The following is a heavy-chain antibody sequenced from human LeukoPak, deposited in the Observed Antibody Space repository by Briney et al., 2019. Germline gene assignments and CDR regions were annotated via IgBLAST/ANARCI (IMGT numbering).Heavy chain of an antibody. Sequence: SVKVSCKASGGTFSSYAISWVRQAPGQGLEWMGGIIPIFGTANYAQKFQGRVTITADESTSTAYMELSSLRSEDTAVYYCARDGSPYSSSWRFDYWGQGTLVTVSS. CDR2: IIPIFGTA. V-gene: IGHV1-69*01. CDR3: ARDGSPYSSSWRFDY. J-gene: IGHJ4*02. D-gene: IGHD6-13*01. CDR1: GGTFSSYA.